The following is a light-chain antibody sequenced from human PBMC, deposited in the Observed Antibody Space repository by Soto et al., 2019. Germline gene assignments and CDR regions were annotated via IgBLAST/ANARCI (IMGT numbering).Light chain of an antibody. CDR1: QSIYTY. Sequence: EIVLTQSPATLSVSPGARATLSCRASQSIYTYLAWYQQKPGQAPRVLIYDISNRATGIPARFSGSGSGTDFTLTISSLEPEDFAVYYCQQRGNWPITFGQGTRLEIK. J-gene: IGKJ5*01. V-gene: IGKV3-11*01. CDR3: QQRGNWPIT. CDR2: DIS.